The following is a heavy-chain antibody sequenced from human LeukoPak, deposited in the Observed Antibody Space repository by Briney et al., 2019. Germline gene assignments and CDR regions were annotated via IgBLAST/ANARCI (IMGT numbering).Heavy chain of an antibody. CDR2: IYYSGNT. CDR1: GGSIRSSSYY. V-gene: IGHV4-39*01. CDR3: ARSHSAAGAISNWFDP. J-gene: IGHJ5*02. Sequence: SETLSLTCTVSGGSIRSSSYYWGWIRQPPGKGLEWIGSIYYSGNTYYNRSLKSRVTISVDTSKNQFSLKLSSVTATDTATYYCARSHSAAGAISNWFDPWGRGTLVTVSS. D-gene: IGHD2-2*01.